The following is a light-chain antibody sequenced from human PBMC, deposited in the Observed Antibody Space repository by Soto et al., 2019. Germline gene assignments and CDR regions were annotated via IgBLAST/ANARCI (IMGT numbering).Light chain of an antibody. CDR3: QQSYSTIT. CDR1: QSISSY. Sequence: DIQITQSPSSLSASVGDRVTITCRASQSISSYLNWYQQKPGKAPKLLIYAASSLQSGVTSRFSGSGSGTDFTLTISSLQPEDFATYYCQQSYSTITFGGGTKVEIK. J-gene: IGKJ4*01. V-gene: IGKV1-39*01. CDR2: AAS.